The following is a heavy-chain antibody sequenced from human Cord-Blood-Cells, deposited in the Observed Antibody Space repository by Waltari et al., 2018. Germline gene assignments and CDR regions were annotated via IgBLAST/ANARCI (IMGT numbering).Heavy chain of an antibody. D-gene: IGHD6-13*01. CDR1: GYTFTGYY. J-gene: IGHJ6*02. V-gene: IGHV1-2*04. CDR2: INPNSGGT. Sequence: QVQLVQSGAEVKKPGASVKVSCKASGYTFTGYYMPWVRPAPGQGLEWMGWINPNSGGTNYAQKFQGWVTMTRDTSISTAYMELSRLRSDDTAVYYCARGGAAGSYYYGMDVWGQGTTVTVSS. CDR3: ARGGAAGSYYYGMDV.